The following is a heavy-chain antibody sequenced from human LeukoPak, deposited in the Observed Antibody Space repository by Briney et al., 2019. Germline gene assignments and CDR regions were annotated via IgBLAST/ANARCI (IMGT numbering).Heavy chain of an antibody. CDR3: ARHDVVVVVAAVGGWFDP. V-gene: IGHV4-39*01. Sequence: PSETLSLTCTVSGGPISSSSYYWGWIRQPPGKGLEWIGSIYYSGSTYYNPSPKSRVTIPVDTSKNQFSLKLSSVTAADTAVYYCARHDVVVVVAAVGGWFDPWGQGTLVTVSS. CDR2: IYYSGST. D-gene: IGHD2-15*01. J-gene: IGHJ5*02. CDR1: GGPISSSSYY.